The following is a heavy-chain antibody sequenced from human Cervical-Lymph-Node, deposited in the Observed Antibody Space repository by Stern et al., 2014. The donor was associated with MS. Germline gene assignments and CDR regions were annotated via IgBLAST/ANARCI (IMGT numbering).Heavy chain of an antibody. V-gene: IGHV1-18*01. D-gene: IGHD5-12*01. CDR2: ISGYNGNT. J-gene: IGHJ4*02. Sequence: VQLLESGAEVKKPGASVKVSCKTSAYNFTNYGVTWVRRAPGQGLEWMGWISGYNGNTKYEQKFQGRVAMTTDTSTKTAYMELRSLRSSDTAVYYCVRAGYDVSGLSDYWGQGTLVTVSS. CDR1: AYNFTNYG. CDR3: VRAGYDVSGLSDY.